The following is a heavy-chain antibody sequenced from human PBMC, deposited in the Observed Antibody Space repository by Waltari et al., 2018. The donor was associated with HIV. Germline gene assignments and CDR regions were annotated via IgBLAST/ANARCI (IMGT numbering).Heavy chain of an antibody. Sequence: QVQLQQWGAGLLKPSETLSLTCAVYGGSFSGYYWSWIRQPPGKGLEWIGEINHSGSTNYNPSLKSRVTISVDTSKNQFSLKLSSVTAADTAVYYCAREGHIVVVAERYFDLWGRGTLVTVSS. J-gene: IGHJ2*01. CDR2: INHSGST. CDR3: AREGHIVVVAERYFDL. D-gene: IGHD2-21*02. V-gene: IGHV4-34*01. CDR1: GGSFSGYY.